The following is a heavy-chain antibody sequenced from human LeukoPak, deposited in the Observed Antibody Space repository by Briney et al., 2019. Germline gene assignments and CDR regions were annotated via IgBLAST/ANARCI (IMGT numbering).Heavy chain of an antibody. Sequence: GGSLRLSCAASGFTFDDYAMHWVRQAPGKGLEWVSLISGDGGSTYYADSVKGRFTISRDNSKNSLYLQMNSLRTEDSALYYCATPPWLRGYWGQGTLLTVSS. V-gene: IGHV3-43*02. CDR1: GFTFDDYA. CDR3: ATPPWLRGY. CDR2: ISGDGGST. J-gene: IGHJ4*02. D-gene: IGHD5-12*01.